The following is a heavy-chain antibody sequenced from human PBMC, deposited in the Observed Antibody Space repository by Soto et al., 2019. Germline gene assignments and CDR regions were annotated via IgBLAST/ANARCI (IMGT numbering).Heavy chain of an antibody. CDR1: GFTFSSYG. Sequence: GGSLRLSCAASGFTFSSYGMHWVRQAPGKGLEWVAVISYDGSNKYYADSVKGRFTISRDNSKNTLYLQMNSLRAEDTAVYYCAKQELYDSSGYYPPTFDYWGQGTLVTVSS. J-gene: IGHJ4*02. CDR2: ISYDGSNK. V-gene: IGHV3-30*18. D-gene: IGHD3-22*01. CDR3: AKQELYDSSGYYPPTFDY.